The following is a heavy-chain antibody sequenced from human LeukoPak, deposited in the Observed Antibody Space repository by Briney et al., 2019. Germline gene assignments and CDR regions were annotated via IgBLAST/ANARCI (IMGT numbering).Heavy chain of an antibody. V-gene: IGHV3-23*01. J-gene: IGHJ3*01. CDR3: AKDIQLST. Sequence: GGSLRLSCAAFGFTFSVAAMTWVRQAPGKGLEWVSLIGASGESTYYADSVKGRFTISRDNSKNTLSLQMNSLRVEDTAMYFCAKDIQLSTWGLGTMVTVSS. D-gene: IGHD5-24*01. CDR1: GFTFSVAA. CDR2: IGASGEST.